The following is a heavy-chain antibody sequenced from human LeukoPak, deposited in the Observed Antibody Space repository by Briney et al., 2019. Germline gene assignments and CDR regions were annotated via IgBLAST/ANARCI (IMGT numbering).Heavy chain of an antibody. D-gene: IGHD5-12*01. V-gene: IGHV3-23*01. CDR2: IIASSGST. J-gene: IGHJ4*02. CDR1: GFSISNSA. Sequence: GGSLRLSCAASGFSISNSAMSWVRQAPGKGLEWVSLIIASSGSTFYADSVKGRFTISRDNSKNTLFLKMNSLRAEDTAVYYCAKGAYDYIEMGYFDYWGQGTLVTVSS. CDR3: AKGAYDYIEMGYFDY.